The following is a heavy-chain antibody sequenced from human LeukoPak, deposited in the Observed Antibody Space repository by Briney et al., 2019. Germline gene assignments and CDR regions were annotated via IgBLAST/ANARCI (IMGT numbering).Heavy chain of an antibody. CDR3: ARGYCTNGVYGVVYYYYMDV. D-gene: IGHD2-8*01. CDR2: IIPIFGTA. V-gene: IGHV1-69*06. Sequence: ASVKVSCKASGGTFSSYAISWVRQAPGQGLEWMGGIIPIFGTANYAQKFQGRVTITADKSTSTAYMELSSLRSEDTAVHYCARGYCTNGVYGVVYYYYMDVWGKGTTVTVSS. J-gene: IGHJ6*03. CDR1: GGTFSSYA.